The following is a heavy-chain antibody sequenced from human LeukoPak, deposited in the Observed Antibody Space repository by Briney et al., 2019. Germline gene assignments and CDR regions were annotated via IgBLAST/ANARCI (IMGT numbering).Heavy chain of an antibody. CDR3: ARRITTYYYMDV. D-gene: IGHD3-16*01. V-gene: IGHV5-51*01. J-gene: IGHJ6*03. CDR2: IYPGDSDT. CDR1: GSSFTSYW. Sequence: GASLQISCQGSGSSFTSYWIGWVRQLPGKGLEWMGIIYPGDSDTRYSPSFQGQVTISADKSISTAYLQWSSLKASDTAMYYCARRITTYYYMDVWGKGTTVTVSS.